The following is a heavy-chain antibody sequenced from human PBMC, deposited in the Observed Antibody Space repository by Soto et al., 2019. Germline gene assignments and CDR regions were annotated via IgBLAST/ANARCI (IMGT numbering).Heavy chain of an antibody. J-gene: IGHJ4*02. CDR3: ARDEHTVTNYFDY. V-gene: IGHV3-30-3*01. CDR1: GFTFSSYA. D-gene: IGHD4-17*01. CDR2: ISYDGSNK. Sequence: GGSLRLSCAASGFTFSSYAMHWVRQAPGKGLEWVAVISYDGSNKYYADSVKGRFTISRDNSKNTLYLQMNSLRAEDTAVYYCARDEHTVTNYFDYWGQGTLVTVSS.